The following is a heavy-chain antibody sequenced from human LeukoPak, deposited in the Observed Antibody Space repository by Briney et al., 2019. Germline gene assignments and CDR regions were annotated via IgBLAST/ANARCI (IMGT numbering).Heavy chain of an antibody. CDR1: GGSISPLY. CDR3: ARGGSAAKYYFDS. CDR2: IFYSGTT. J-gene: IGHJ4*02. D-gene: IGHD6-13*01. Sequence: SETLSLPCTVSGGSISPLYWGWIRQPPGKGLEFIGYIFYSGTTNFNPSLKSRVTLSVDTSKNQFSLRLNSVTAADTAVYYCARGGSAAKYYFDSWGQGTLVTVSS. V-gene: IGHV4-59*11.